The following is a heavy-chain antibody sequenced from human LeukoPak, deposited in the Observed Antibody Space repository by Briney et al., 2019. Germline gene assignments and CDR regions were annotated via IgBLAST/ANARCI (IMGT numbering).Heavy chain of an antibody. D-gene: IGHD6-13*01. CDR1: GYTFISYA. Sequence: GASVKVSCKASGYTFISYAISWVRQAPGQGLEWMGGIIPIFGTANYAQKFQGRVTITADESTSTAYMELSSLRSEDTAVYYCAREPSDRHYSSRLTNWFDPWGQGTLVTVSS. CDR2: IIPIFGTA. V-gene: IGHV1-69*13. J-gene: IGHJ5*02. CDR3: AREPSDRHYSSRLTNWFDP.